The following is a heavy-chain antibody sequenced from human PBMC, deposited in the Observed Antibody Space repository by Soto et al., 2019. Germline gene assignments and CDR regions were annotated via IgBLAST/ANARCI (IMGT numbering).Heavy chain of an antibody. CDR1: GFTFSSYV. CDR2: ISGGGGST. D-gene: IGHD6-13*01. Sequence: EVQLLESGGGLVQPGGSLRLSCAASGFTFSSYVMSWVRQAPGKGLEWVSGISGGGGSTYYADSVKGRLTISRDNSKNTLYLQMDSLRADDTAVYYCAKDSSSWYYFDYWGQGTLVTVSS. CDR3: AKDSSSWYYFDY. V-gene: IGHV3-23*01. J-gene: IGHJ4*02.